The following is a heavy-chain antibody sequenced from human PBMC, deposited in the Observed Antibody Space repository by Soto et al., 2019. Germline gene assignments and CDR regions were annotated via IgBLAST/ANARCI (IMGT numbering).Heavy chain of an antibody. CDR3: ARIVYGDHFDY. J-gene: IGHJ4*02. D-gene: IGHD4-17*01. V-gene: IGHV2-70*11. CDR1: GGSISSYYW. Sequence: TLSLTCTVSGGSISSYYWSWIRQPPGKALEWLARIDWDDDKYYSTSLKTRLTISKDTSKNQVVLTMTNMDPVDTATYYCARIVYGDHFDYWGQGTLVTVSS. CDR2: IDWDDDK.